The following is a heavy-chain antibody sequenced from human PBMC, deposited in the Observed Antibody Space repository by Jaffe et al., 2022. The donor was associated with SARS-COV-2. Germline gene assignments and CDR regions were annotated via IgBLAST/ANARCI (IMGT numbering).Heavy chain of an antibody. V-gene: IGHV5-51*01. CDR1: GYSFTSYW. Sequence: EVQLVQSGAEVKKPGESLKISCKGSGYSFTSYWIGWVRQMPGKGLEWMGIIYPGDSDTRYSPSFQGQVTISADKSISTAYLQWSSLKASDTAMYYCVRERVFGVVIPDAFDIWGQGTMVTVSS. J-gene: IGHJ3*02. CDR3: VRERVFGVVIPDAFDI. CDR2: IYPGDSDT. D-gene: IGHD3-3*01.